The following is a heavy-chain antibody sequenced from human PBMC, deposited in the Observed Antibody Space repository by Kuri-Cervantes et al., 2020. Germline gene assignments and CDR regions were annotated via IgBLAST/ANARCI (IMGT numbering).Heavy chain of an antibody. CDR2: ISGSGKST. CDR1: GFTFSSYA. V-gene: IGHV3-23*01. CDR3: ARAPDLDCSSTSCPLWFGEFNWFDP. D-gene: IGHD2-2*01. J-gene: IGHJ5*02. Sequence: GESLKISCAASGFTFSSYAMSWVRQAPGKGLEWVSAISGSGKSTYHADSVKGRFTISRDNSKNTLYLQMNSLRDEDTAVYYCARAPDLDCSSTSCPLWFGEFNWFDPWGQGTLVTVSS.